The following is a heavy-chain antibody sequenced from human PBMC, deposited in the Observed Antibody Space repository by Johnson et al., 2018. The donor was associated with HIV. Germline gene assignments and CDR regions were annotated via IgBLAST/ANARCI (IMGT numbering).Heavy chain of an antibody. CDR3: GRRDSGRLSFDI. CDR1: GFTFDDYG. CDR2: INWNGVST. J-gene: IGHJ3*02. D-gene: IGHD1-26*01. Sequence: EVQLVESGGGVVRPGGSLRLSCAASGFTFDDYGMSWVRQAPGKGLEWVSGINWNGVSTAYADSVKCRCTSSRDNGKNSLYLQRNSLQGEETAWYYCGRRDSGRLSFDIWGQGTMVTVSS. V-gene: IGHV3-20*04.